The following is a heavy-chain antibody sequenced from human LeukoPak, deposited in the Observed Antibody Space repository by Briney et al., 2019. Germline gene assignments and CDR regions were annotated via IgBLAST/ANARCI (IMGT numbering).Heavy chain of an antibody. V-gene: IGHV4-34*01. CDR3: ARDPDPYSSGGGGPDD. CDR2: INHSGST. Sequence: KPSETLSLTCAVYGGSFSGYYWSWLRQPPGKGLEWIGEINHSGSTKYNPSLKSRVTISADTTKNQFSLKPSSVTAADTAVYYCARDPDPYSSGGGGPDDWGQGTLVTVSS. D-gene: IGHD6-19*01. J-gene: IGHJ4*02. CDR1: GGSFSGYY.